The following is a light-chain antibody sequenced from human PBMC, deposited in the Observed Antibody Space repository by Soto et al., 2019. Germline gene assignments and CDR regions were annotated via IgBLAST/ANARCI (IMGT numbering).Light chain of an antibody. CDR3: CSYAGSSTYV. J-gene: IGLJ1*01. V-gene: IGLV2-23*01. Sequence: QPVLTQPASVSGSPGQSITISCTGTSSDVGSYDFVSWYQQHPGKAPKLMIFDASKRPSGVSNRFSGSKSGNTASLTISGLQAEDEADYYCCSYAGSSTYVFGTGTKLTVL. CDR1: SSDVGSYDF. CDR2: DAS.